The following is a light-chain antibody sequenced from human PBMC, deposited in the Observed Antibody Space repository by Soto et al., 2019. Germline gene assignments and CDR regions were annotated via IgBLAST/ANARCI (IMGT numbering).Light chain of an antibody. CDR1: QSVSSSY. Sequence: EIVLTQSPGTLSLSPGERATISCRASQSVSSSYLAWYQQKPGQAPRLLIYGASSRATGIPDRFSGSGSGIDFTLTISRLEPEDFAVYYCQQYGSSPRTFGQGTKVDIK. J-gene: IGKJ1*01. V-gene: IGKV3-20*01. CDR2: GAS. CDR3: QQYGSSPRT.